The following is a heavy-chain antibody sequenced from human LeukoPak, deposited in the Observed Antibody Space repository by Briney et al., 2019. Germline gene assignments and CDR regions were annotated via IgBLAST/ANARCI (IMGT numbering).Heavy chain of an antibody. Sequence: SETLSLTCAVYGGSFSGYYWSWIRQPPGKGLEWIGEINHSGSTNYNPSLKSRVTISVDTSKNQFSLKPSSVTAADTAVYYCAREHREGDYVWGSYRYTSHMFDYWGQGTLVTVSS. J-gene: IGHJ4*02. CDR2: INHSGST. V-gene: IGHV4-34*01. CDR1: GGSFSGYY. CDR3: AREHREGDYVWGSYRYTSHMFDY. D-gene: IGHD3-16*02.